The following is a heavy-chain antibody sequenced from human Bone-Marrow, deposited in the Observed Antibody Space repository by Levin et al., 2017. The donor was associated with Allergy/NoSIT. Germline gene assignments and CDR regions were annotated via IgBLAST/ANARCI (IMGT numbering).Heavy chain of an antibody. J-gene: IGHJ4*02. D-gene: IGHD2-2*01. CDR3: ARARPSDVDS. CDR2: INEDGRET. CDR1: GFKFDSYW. V-gene: IGHV3-74*01. Sequence: GGSLRLSCAASGFKFDSYWIHWVRQTPGKGLVWVSRINEDGRETNYAESVKGRFAISRDNSKSTVYLQMNSLRDEDTAIYFWARARPSDVDSWGQGTLVTVSS.